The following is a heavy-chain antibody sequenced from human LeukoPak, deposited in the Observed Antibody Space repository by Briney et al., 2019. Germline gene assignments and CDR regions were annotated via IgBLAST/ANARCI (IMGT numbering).Heavy chain of an antibody. CDR1: GYTFTSYG. V-gene: IGHV1-2*02. Sequence: ASVKVSCKASGYTFTSYGISWVRQAPGQGLEWMGWIDPNSGGTNYAQKFQGRVTMTRDTSISTAYMELSRLRSDDTAVYYCARVDRYFDYWGQGTLVTVSS. J-gene: IGHJ4*02. CDR3: ARVDRYFDY. CDR2: IDPNSGGT.